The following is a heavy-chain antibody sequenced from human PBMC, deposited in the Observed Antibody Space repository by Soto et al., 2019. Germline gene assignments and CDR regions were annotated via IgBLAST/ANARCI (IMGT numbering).Heavy chain of an antibody. CDR2: IYYSGST. V-gene: IGHV4-31*03. CDR1: GGSISSGGYY. D-gene: IGHD6-19*01. CDR3: ARGSWSSGWPYGMDV. J-gene: IGHJ6*02. Sequence: QVQLQESGPGLVKPSQTLSLTCTVSGGSISSGGYYWSWIRQHPGKGLEWIGYIYYSGSTYYNPSLKSRVTISVDTSKNQFSLKLSSVTAADTAVYYCARGSWSSGWPYGMDVWGQGTTVTVSS.